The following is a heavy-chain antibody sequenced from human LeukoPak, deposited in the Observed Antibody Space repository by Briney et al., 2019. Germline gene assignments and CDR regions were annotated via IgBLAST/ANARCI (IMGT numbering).Heavy chain of an antibody. CDR1: GFTFDDYA. D-gene: IGHD6-13*01. J-gene: IGHJ4*02. CDR2: ISWNSGSI. CDR3: ARDGDIAAATFDY. V-gene: IGHV3-9*01. Sequence: SLRLSCAASGFTFDDYAMHWVRQAPGKGLEWVSGISWNSGSIGYADSVKGRFTISRDNAKNSLYLQMNSLRAEDTAVYYCARDGDIAAATFDYWGQGTLVTVSS.